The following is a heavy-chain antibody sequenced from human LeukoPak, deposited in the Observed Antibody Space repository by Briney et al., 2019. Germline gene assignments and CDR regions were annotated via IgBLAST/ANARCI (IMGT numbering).Heavy chain of an antibody. D-gene: IGHD3-16*01. V-gene: IGHV1-2*02. CDR2: INPNSGGI. CDR3: ARADRLHGGPYLIGP. Sequence: ASVKVSCKTSGYTFTDYYLHWVRQAPGQGLEWMGWINPNSGGISSAQKFQGRVTMTRDTSITTVYMEVSWLTSGDTAIYYCARADRLHGGPYLIGPWGQGTLVTVSS. CDR1: GYTFTDYY. J-gene: IGHJ5*02.